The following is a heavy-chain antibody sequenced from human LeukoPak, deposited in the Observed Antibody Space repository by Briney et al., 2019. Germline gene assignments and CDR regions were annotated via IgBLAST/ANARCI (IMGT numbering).Heavy chain of an antibody. J-gene: IGHJ3*02. CDR2: INHSGST. V-gene: IGHV4-34*01. CDR1: GGSFSGYY. Sequence: PSETLSLTCAVYGGSFSGYYWSWIRQPPGKGLEWIGEINHSGSTNHNPSLKSRVTISADTSKNQFSLKLSSLTAADTAVYYCARGPNRMSDIVVVPAALYAFDIWGQGTMVTVSS. CDR3: ARGPNRMSDIVVVPAALYAFDI. D-gene: IGHD2-2*01.